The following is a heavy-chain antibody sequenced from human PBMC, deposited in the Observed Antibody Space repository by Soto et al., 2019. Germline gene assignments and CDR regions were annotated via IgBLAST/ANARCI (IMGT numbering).Heavy chain of an antibody. CDR2: IDPSDSYT. CDR3: ARTRDYGSGSYPGPYYYGMDV. J-gene: IGHJ6*02. CDR1: GYSFTSYW. Sequence: GEXLKISCKGSGYSFTSYWISWVRQMPGKGLEWMGRIDPSDSYTNYSPSFQGHVTISADKSISTAYLQWRSLKASDTAMYYCARTRDYGSGSYPGPYYYGMDVWGQGTTVTVSS. D-gene: IGHD3-10*01. V-gene: IGHV5-10-1*01.